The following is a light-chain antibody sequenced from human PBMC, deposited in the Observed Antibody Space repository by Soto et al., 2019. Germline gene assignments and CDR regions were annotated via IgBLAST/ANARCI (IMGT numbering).Light chain of an antibody. CDR2: RAS. Sequence: DIQMTQSPSTLSASVGDRVTITCRASQNINIWLAWYQQKPGKAPKLLIYRASNLESGVPSSFSGSGSGTEFTLTIISLQPDDSATYYCQQYDDYWTFGQGTKVEVK. J-gene: IGKJ1*01. CDR1: QNINIW. V-gene: IGKV1-5*03. CDR3: QQYDDYWT.